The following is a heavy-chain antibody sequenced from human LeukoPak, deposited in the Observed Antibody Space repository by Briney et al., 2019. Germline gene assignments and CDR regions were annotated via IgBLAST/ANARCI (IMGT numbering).Heavy chain of an antibody. D-gene: IGHD6-13*01. J-gene: IGHJ4*02. CDR3: ARGGSRSSSWFYFDY. Sequence: PSETLSLTCTVSGGSFSYYHWSWIRQPPGKGLEWIGYIYYSGSTNYNSSLKSRVTISVDTSKNQFSLKLSSVTAADTAVYYCARGGSRSSSWFYFDYWGQGFLVTVSS. CDR1: GGSFSYYH. CDR2: IYYSGST. V-gene: IGHV4-59*01.